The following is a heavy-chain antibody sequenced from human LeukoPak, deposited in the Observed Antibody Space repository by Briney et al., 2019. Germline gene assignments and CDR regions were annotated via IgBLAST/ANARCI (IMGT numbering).Heavy chain of an antibody. CDR2: IYPGDSDT. D-gene: IGHD1-26*01. J-gene: IGHJ6*03. V-gene: IGHV5-51*01. Sequence: GESLKISCKGSGYSFTSYWIGWVRQMPGKGLEWMGIIYPGDSDTRYSPSFQGQVTISADKSISTAYLQWSSLKASDTAMYYCARTIVGATPYHYMDVWGKGTTVTISS. CDR1: GYSFTSYW. CDR3: ARTIVGATPYHYMDV.